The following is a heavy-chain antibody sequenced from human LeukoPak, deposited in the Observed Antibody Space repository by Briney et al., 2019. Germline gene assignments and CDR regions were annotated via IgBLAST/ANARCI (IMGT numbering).Heavy chain of an antibody. CDR2: ISAYNGNT. V-gene: IGHV1-18*01. J-gene: IGHJ5*02. CDR3: ARILYYGSGSSKSFDP. CDR1: GYTFTSYG. Sequence: ASVKVSCKASGYTFTSYGISWVRQAPGQGLEWMGWISAYNGNTNYAQKLQGGVTMTTDTSTSTAYMELRSLRSDDTAVYYCARILYYGSGSSKSFDPWGQGTLVTVSS. D-gene: IGHD3-10*01.